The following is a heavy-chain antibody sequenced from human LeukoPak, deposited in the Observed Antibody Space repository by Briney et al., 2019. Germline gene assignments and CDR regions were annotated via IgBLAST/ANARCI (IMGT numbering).Heavy chain of an antibody. V-gene: IGHV4-4*02. J-gene: IGHJ4*02. CDR3: ARNGGNSDYDY. CDR1: GGSISSSSSIC. CDR2: IYHNGAT. D-gene: IGHD4-23*01. Sequence: SETLSLTCAVSGGSISSSSSICWTWVRQPPGEGLEWIGEIYHNGATNYNPSLKSRVTLLLDKSKNQFSLGLNSVTAADTAVYYCARNGGNSDYDYWGQGTLVTVSS.